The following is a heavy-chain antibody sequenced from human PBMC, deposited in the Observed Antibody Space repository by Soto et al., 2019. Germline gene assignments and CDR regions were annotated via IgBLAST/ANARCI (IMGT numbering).Heavy chain of an antibody. CDR2: ISGGSSVT. V-gene: IGHV3-23*01. J-gene: IGHJ4*02. CDR1: GFTFSDYA. CDR3: AKLPSKNYYYPFDF. D-gene: IGHD3-10*01. Sequence: GGSLRLSCTASGFTFSDYAMAWVRQAPGKGLEWVSTISGGSSVTYYGDSVKGRFTISRDNAKKTLFLQLNRLSAEDTATYYCAKLPSKNYYYPFDFWGQGTQVTVSS.